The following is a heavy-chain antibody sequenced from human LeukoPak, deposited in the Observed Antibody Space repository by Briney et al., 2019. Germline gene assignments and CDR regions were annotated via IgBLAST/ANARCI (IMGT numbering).Heavy chain of an antibody. CDR2: IYYSGST. V-gene: IGHV4-59*11. D-gene: IGHD3-3*01. CDR1: GGSISSHY. J-gene: IGHJ6*03. CDR3: ARASAPDYDFWSGYYLPYYYYYYMDV. Sequence: PSETLSLTCTVSGGSISSHYWSWIRQPPGKGLEWIGYIYYSGSTNYNPSLKSRVTMSVDTSKNQFSLKLSSVTAADTAVYYCARASAPDYDFWSGYYLPYYYYYYMDVWGKGTTVTVSS.